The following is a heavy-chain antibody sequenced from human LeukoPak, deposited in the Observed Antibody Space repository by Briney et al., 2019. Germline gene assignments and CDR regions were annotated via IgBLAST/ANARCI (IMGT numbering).Heavy chain of an antibody. V-gene: IGHV3-30-3*01. D-gene: IGHD3-22*01. CDR3: ARSEEKPVTSEITMIVVVITPNFDY. Sequence: GRSLRLSCAASGFTFSSYAMHWVRQAPGTGLEWVAVISYDGSNKYYADSVKGRFTISRDNSKNTLYLQMNSLRAEDTAVYYCARSEEKPVTSEITMIVVVITPNFDYWGQGTLVTVSS. J-gene: IGHJ4*02. CDR2: ISYDGSNK. CDR1: GFTFSSYA.